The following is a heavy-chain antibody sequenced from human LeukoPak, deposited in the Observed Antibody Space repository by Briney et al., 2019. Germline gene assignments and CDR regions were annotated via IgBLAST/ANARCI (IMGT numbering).Heavy chain of an antibody. J-gene: IGHJ6*03. CDR3: ATRGGWTDPYYYYHMDV. V-gene: IGHV4-61*02. Sequence: SQTLSLTCTVSGGSISSGSYYWSWIRQPAGKGLEWIGRIYTSGSTNYNPSLKSRVTISVDTSKNQFSLKLSSVTAADTAVYYCATRGGWTDPYYYYHMDVWGKGTTVTVSS. D-gene: IGHD3/OR15-3a*01. CDR2: IYTSGST. CDR1: GGSISSGSYY.